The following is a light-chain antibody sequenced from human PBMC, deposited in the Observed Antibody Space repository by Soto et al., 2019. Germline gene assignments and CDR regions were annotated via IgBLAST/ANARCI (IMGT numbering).Light chain of an antibody. CDR2: GAS. J-gene: IGKJ4*01. CDR3: QQYGSSPLT. CDR1: QSVSSSY. Sequence: EIVLTQSPGTLPLSPGERATLSFRSSQSVSSSYLAWYQQKPGQAPRLLIYGASSRATGIPDRFSGSGSGTDFTLTISGLQSEDFAVYYCQQYGSSPLTFGGGTKVDIK. V-gene: IGKV3-20*01.